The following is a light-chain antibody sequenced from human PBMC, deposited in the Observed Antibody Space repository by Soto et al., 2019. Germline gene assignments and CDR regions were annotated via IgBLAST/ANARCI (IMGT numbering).Light chain of an antibody. CDR2: GAS. CDR1: QDISSY. V-gene: IGKV1-9*01. Sequence: IQFTQSSSSLSAPVGDRVTITCRASQDISSYLAWYQQKPGKAPNLLIYGASTLQSGVPSRFSASGFGTDFTLTISSLQAEDFATYYCQQVRSWPSTFGGGTKVDI. CDR3: QQVRSWPST. J-gene: IGKJ4*01.